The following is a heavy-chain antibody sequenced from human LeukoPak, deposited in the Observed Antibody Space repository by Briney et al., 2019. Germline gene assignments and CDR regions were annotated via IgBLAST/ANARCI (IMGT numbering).Heavy chain of an antibody. J-gene: IGHJ4*02. CDR3: ARAMIFGVYYFDY. CDR2: INHSGST. V-gene: IGHV4-34*01. D-gene: IGHD3-3*01. CDR1: GGSFSGYY. Sequence: SETLSLTCAVYGGSFSGYYWSGIRQPPGKGLEWIGEINHSGSTNYNPSLKSRVTISVDTSKNQFSLKLSSVTAADTAVYYCARAMIFGVYYFDYWGQGTLVTVSS.